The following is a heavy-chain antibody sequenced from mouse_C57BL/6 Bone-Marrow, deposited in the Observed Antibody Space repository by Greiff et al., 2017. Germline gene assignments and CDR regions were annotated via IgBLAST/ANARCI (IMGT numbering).Heavy chain of an antibody. J-gene: IGHJ3*01. Sequence: EVQLVESGGGLVKPGGSLKLSCAASGFTFSSYAMSWVRQTPEKRLEWVATISDGGSYTYYPDNVKGRFTISRDNAKNNLYLQMSHLKSEDTAMXYCARDRGQLRLRRFAYGGQGTLVTVSA. CDR3: ARDRGQLRLRRFAY. D-gene: IGHD3-2*02. V-gene: IGHV5-4*01. CDR1: GFTFSSYA. CDR2: ISDGGSYT.